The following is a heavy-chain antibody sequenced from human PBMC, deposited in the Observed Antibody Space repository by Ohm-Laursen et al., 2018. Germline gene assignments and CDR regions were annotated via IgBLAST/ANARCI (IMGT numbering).Heavy chain of an antibody. CDR1: GDSINNSY. CDR3: ARRGSGGRSFDY. J-gene: IGHJ4*02. CDR2: ISNSGNT. D-gene: IGHD2-15*01. V-gene: IGHV4-59*08. Sequence: GTLSLTCIVSGDSINNSYWSWIRQPPGKGLEWIGFISNSGNTNYNPSLKSRVTISVDTSKNQISLKLGSVTVADTAVFYCARRGSGGRSFDYWGQGSLVTVSS.